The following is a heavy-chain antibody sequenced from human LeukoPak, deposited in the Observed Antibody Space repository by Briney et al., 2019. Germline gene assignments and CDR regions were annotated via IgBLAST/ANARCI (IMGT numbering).Heavy chain of an antibody. D-gene: IGHD5-12*01. V-gene: IGHV3-7*01. J-gene: IGHJ4*02. CDR2: INQGGSDK. CDR3: ARRKFYSTYDPFDY. Sequence: GGSLRLSCAASGFTFSSYWMSWVRQAPGKGPEWVANINQGGSDKYYVDSVKGRFTVSRDNAKNSLYLQMNSLRAEDRAVYYCARRKFYSTYDPFDYWGQGTLVTVSS. CDR1: GFTFSSYW.